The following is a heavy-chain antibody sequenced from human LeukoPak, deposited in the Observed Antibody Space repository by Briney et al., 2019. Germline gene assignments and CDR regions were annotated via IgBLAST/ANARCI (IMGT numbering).Heavy chain of an antibody. J-gene: IGHJ5*02. V-gene: IGHV4-59*01. CDR3: ARVVYCSSTSCYQDWFDP. CDR1: GGSNSSYY. Sequence: SETLSLTCTVPGGSNSSYYWSWIRQPPGKGLEWIGYIYYSGSTNYNPSLKSRVTISVDTSKNQFSLKLSSVTAADTAVYYCARVVYCSSTSCYQDWFDPWGQGTLVTVSS. CDR2: IYYSGST. D-gene: IGHD2-2*01.